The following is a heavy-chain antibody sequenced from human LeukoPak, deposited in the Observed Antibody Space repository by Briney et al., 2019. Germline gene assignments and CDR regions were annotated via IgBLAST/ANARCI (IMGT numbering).Heavy chain of an antibody. V-gene: IGHV3-23*01. J-gene: IGHJ3*02. Sequence: PGGSLRLSCAASGFTFSSYAMSWVRQARGKGLEWGSAISGSGGSTYYADSVKGRFTISRDNSKYTLYLQMDSLRAESTAVYYCAKGYDSSGYYFDAFDIWGQGTMVTVSS. CDR2: ISGSGGST. D-gene: IGHD3-22*01. CDR1: GFTFSSYA. CDR3: AKGYDSSGYYFDAFDI.